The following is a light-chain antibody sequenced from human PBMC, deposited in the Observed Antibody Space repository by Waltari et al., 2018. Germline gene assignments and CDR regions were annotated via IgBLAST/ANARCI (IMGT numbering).Light chain of an antibody. CDR1: QSINNF. CDR2: AAS. V-gene: IGKV1-39*01. Sequence: DIHMTQSPSSLSASVGDRVTITCRASQSINNFLNWYQQKPGKAPNLLIYAASKLPRGVPSRFSGRGTGTDFTLTITTIQPEDCATYYCKQSYSSPRFTFGPGTTVDIK. J-gene: IGKJ3*01. CDR3: KQSYSSPRFT.